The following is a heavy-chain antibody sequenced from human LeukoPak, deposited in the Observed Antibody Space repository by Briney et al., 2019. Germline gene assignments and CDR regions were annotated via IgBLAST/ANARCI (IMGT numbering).Heavy chain of an antibody. D-gene: IGHD3-10*01. CDR3: GTLLYGSGSYPPRDDAFDI. J-gene: IGHJ3*02. CDR1: GGSISSYY. Sequence: SETLSLTCTVSGGSISSYYWSWIRQPPGKGLEWIGYTYHSGSTKYNPSLKSRVTISVDTSKNQFSLKLSSVTAADTAVYYCGTLLYGSGSYPPRDDAFDIWGQGTMVTVSS. CDR2: TYHSGST. V-gene: IGHV4-59*01.